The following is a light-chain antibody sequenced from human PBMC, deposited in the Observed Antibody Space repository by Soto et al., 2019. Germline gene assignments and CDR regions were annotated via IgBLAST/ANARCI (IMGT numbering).Light chain of an antibody. CDR2: ASS. Sequence: DIQMTQSPSSVSASVGDKVTITCRASQGAANWVAWYQQKPGKAPTLLIYASSTLQPGVPSRFSASGYGTDFTFTISSLQPEDSGTYYCEQAYRSPYTFGGGTKLDIK. CDR3: EQAYRSPYT. J-gene: IGKJ2*01. CDR1: QGAANW. V-gene: IGKV1-12*01.